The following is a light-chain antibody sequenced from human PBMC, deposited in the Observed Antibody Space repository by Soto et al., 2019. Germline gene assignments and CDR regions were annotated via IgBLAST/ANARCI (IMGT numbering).Light chain of an antibody. J-gene: IGKJ3*01. CDR2: GAS. Sequence: EIVLTQSPGTLSLSPGERATLSCRASQSFSSSYLAWYQQKPGQAPRLLIYGASSRATGIPDRFSGSGSGHDFPLALSRLEPEDFPVYYCQQYGSSPFSFGPGTKVDIK. CDR1: QSFSSSY. CDR3: QQYGSSPFS. V-gene: IGKV3-20*01.